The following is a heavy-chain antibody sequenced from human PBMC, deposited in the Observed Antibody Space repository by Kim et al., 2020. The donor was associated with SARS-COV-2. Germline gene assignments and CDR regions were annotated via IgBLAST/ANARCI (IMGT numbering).Heavy chain of an antibody. CDR1: GFTFSSYA. J-gene: IGHJ4*02. CDR3: ARGGIFPLPSRHRGATWDY. V-gene: IGHV3-30-3*01. Sequence: GGSLRLSCAASGFTFSSYAMHWVRQAPGKGLEWVAVISYDGSNKYYADSVKGRFTISRDNSKNTLYLQMNSLRAEDTAVYYCARGGIFPLPSRHRGATWDYWGQGTLVTVSS. CDR2: ISYDGSNK. D-gene: IGHD3-16*01.